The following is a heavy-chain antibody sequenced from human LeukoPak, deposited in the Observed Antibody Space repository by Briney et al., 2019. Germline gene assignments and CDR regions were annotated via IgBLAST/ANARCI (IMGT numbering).Heavy chain of an antibody. CDR3: ARMTMIDHY. J-gene: IGHJ4*02. CDR2: ISGNSYTI. D-gene: IGHD3-22*01. V-gene: IGHV3-48*03. CDR1: GFNFNSYE. Sequence: GGSLRLSCAASGFNFNSYEMNWVRQAPGKGPEWLSYISGNSYTIYYADSVEGRFTISRGNAKNSLYLQMNSLRAEDTAVYYCARMTMIDHYWGQGTLVTVSS.